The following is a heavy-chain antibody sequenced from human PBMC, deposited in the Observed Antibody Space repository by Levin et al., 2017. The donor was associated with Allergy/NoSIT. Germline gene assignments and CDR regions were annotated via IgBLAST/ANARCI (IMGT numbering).Heavy chain of an antibody. J-gene: IGHJ6*02. CDR2: IKQDGSEK. CDR3: ARDQYSSGWYIGGGNGMDV. V-gene: IGHV3-7*01. D-gene: IGHD6-19*01. Sequence: GESLKISCAASGFTFSSYWMSWVRQAPGKGLEWVANIKQDGSEKYYVDSVKGRFTISRDNAKNSLYLQMNSLRAEDTAVYYCARDQYSSGWYIGGGNGMDVWGQGTTVTVSS. CDR1: GFTFSSYW.